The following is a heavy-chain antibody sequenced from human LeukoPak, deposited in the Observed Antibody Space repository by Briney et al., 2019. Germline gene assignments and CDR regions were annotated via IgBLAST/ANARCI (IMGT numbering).Heavy chain of an antibody. V-gene: IGHV3-23*01. CDR3: AKTPYYDILTGYYRACFDY. Sequence: PGGSLRLSCAASGFTFSSYAMSWVRQAPGKGLEWVSAISGSGGSTYYADSVKGRFTISRDNSKNTLYLQMYSLRAEDTAVYYCAKTPYYDILTGYYRACFDYWGQGTLVTVSS. CDR1: GFTFSSYA. D-gene: IGHD3-9*01. J-gene: IGHJ4*02. CDR2: ISGSGGST.